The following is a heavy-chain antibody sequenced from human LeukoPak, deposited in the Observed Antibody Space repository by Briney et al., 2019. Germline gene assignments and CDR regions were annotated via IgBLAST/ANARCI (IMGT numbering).Heavy chain of an antibody. CDR2: ISSSSSYI. J-gene: IGHJ4*02. CDR3: ARASVYSNFDY. Sequence: GGSLRLSCAASGFTFSSYSMNWVRQAPGKGLEWVSYISSSSSYIYYADSVKGRFTISRDNAKNSLYLQMNSLRAEDTAVYYCARASVYSNFDYWGQGTLVTVSS. CDR1: GFTFSSYS. V-gene: IGHV3-21*05. D-gene: IGHD4-11*01.